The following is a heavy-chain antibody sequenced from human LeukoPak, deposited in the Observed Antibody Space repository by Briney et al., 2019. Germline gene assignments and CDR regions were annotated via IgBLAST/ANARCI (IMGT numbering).Heavy chain of an antibody. CDR2: ISGSGGST. CDR1: GFTFSSYG. CDR3: ARDLGYGDNGLDY. V-gene: IGHV3-23*01. Sequence: QSGGTLRLSCAASGFTFSSYGMSWVRQAPGKGLEWVSAISGSGGSTYYADSVKGRFTISRDNAKNSLYLQMNSLRAEDTAVYYCARDLGYGDNGLDYWGQGTLVTVSS. D-gene: IGHD4-17*01. J-gene: IGHJ4*02.